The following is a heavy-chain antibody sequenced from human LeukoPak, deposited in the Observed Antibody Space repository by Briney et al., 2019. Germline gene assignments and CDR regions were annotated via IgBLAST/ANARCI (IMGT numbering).Heavy chain of an antibody. Sequence: SETLSLTCTVSGGSISSSSYYWGCIRQPPGKGLEWIGSIYYSGSTYYNPSLKSRVTISVDTSKNQFSLKLSSVTAADTAVYYCARDALPLLFRVAGLFDYWGQGTLVTVSS. V-gene: IGHV4-39*07. J-gene: IGHJ4*02. CDR1: GGSISSSSYY. CDR3: ARDALPLLFRVAGLFDY. D-gene: IGHD6-19*01. CDR2: IYYSGST.